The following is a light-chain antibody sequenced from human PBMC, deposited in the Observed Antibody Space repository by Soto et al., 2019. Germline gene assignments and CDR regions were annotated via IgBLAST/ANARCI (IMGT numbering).Light chain of an antibody. CDR1: SGDVGGYNY. Sequence: QSALTQPPSASGSPGQSVTISCTGTSGDVGGYNYFSWYQQHPGKAPKLMISEVSERPSGVPDRFSASKSGNTASLTVSGLQAEDEADYYCSSYAGSNNYVFGTGTKVTVL. V-gene: IGLV2-8*01. CDR2: EVS. CDR3: SSYAGSNNYV. J-gene: IGLJ1*01.